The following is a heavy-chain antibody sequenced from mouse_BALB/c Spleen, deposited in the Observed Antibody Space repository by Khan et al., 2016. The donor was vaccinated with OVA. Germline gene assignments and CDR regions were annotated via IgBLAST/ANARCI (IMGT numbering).Heavy chain of an antibody. CDR3: AGDYWFDY. CDR1: GFTFSNYA. J-gene: IGHJ3*01. V-gene: IGHV5-6-5*01. Sequence: MLVESGGGLVKPGGSLKVSCAASGFTFSNYAMSWVRQTPEKRMEWVASISSGDNTYYPDSVKGRFTISRDNARNILYLQMTSLRSEDTAMYYWAGDYWFDYWGQGTLVTVSA. CDR2: ISSGDNT.